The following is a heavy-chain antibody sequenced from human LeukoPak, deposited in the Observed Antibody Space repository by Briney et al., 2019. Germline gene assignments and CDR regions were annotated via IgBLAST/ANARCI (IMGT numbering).Heavy chain of an antibody. CDR2: IHYSVST. J-gene: IGHJ4*02. Sequence: SETLSLTCSVSGASISSHYWSWIRQPPGKGLEWIGYIHYSVSTNCNPSLKSRVTISLDTSKNQFSLKLTSVTAADTAVYYCSRAGTGFHIPGAHWGQGTLVTVSS. V-gene: IGHV4-59*11. CDR1: GASISSHY. D-gene: IGHD1-14*01. CDR3: SRAGTGFHIPGAH.